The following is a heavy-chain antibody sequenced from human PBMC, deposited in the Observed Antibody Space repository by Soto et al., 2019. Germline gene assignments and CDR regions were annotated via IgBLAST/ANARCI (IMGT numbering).Heavy chain of an antibody. CDR2: TYYKSTWYN. CDR3: ARARKPHSRTWSRGNYAMDV. CDR1: ADSVSSNSAA. V-gene: IGHV6-1*01. D-gene: IGHD6-13*01. J-gene: IGHJ6*02. Sequence: QVQLQQSGPGLVKPSQTLSLTCAISADSVSSNSAAWNWIRQSPSRGLEWLGRTYYKSTWYNDYAVSVKSRIPINADTSKNQFSLHLESVTPEDTAVYYCARARKPHSRTWSRGNYAMDVWGQGTTVIVSS.